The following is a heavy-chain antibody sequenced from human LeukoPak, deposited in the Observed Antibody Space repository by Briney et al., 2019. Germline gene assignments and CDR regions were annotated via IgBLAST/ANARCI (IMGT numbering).Heavy chain of an antibody. CDR2: IIPILGIA. CDR3: ARDPPVWGSYRSHFDY. D-gene: IGHD3-16*02. J-gene: IGHJ4*02. Sequence: SVKVSCKASGGTFSSYAISWVRQAPGQGLEWMGRIIPILGIANYAQKFQGRVTITADKSTSTAYMELSSLRSEDTAVYYCARDPPVWGSYRSHFDYWGQGTLVTVSS. CDR1: GGTFSSYA. V-gene: IGHV1-69*04.